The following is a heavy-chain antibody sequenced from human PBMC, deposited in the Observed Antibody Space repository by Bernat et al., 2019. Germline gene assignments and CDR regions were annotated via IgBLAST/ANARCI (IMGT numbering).Heavy chain of an antibody. Sequence: QVQLVQSGAELKKPGASVRVSCKASGYTFTRNYLHWVRQAPGQGLEWMGNINPSGGSTTYAQKFQGRVTMTRDTSTSTVYMELSSLRSEDTAVYYCARVQYSGGYSSQGAFDIWGQGTMVTVSS. J-gene: IGHJ3*02. V-gene: IGHV1-46*01. CDR1: GYTFTRNY. CDR2: INPSGGST. D-gene: IGHD1-26*01. CDR3: ARVQYSGGYSSQGAFDI.